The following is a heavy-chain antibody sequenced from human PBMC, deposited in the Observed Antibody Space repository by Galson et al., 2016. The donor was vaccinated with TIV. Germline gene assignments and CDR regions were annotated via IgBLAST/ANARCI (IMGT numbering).Heavy chain of an antibody. V-gene: IGHV4-34*01. J-gene: IGHJ6*03. CDR3: TRGIQEWLPPQYYYYMDV. Sequence: SETLSLTCGVYGGSVSGYYWGWFRQPPGKGLEWIGEINHFRSSNYNPSLKSRLTISIDTPKNQFSLQLRSVTPEDTGVYYCTRGIQEWLPPQYYYYMDVWGKGTTVTVSS. CDR1: GGSVSGYY. CDR2: INHFRSS. D-gene: IGHD3-3*01.